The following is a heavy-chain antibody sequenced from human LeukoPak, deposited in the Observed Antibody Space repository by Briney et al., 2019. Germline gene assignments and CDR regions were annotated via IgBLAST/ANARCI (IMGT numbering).Heavy chain of an antibody. Sequence: GGSLRLSCAASGFTFSSYSMNWVRQAPGKGLEWVSSISSSSSYIYYADSVKGRFTISRDNAKNSLYLRINSLRAEDTAVYYCARVGSGSSSYGYYYMDVWGKGTTVTVSS. CDR3: ARVGSGSSSYGYYYMDV. CDR2: ISSSSSYI. V-gene: IGHV3-21*01. J-gene: IGHJ6*03. D-gene: IGHD6-6*01. CDR1: GFTFSSYS.